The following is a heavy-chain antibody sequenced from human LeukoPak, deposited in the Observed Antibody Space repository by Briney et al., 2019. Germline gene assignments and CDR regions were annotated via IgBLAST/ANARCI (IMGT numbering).Heavy chain of an antibody. CDR1: GLTFSDYY. V-gene: IGHV3-11*01. D-gene: IGHD4-17*01. CDR2: ISSSGNTI. Sequence: GGSLRLSCAASGLTFSDYYMSWIRQAPGKGLEWVSYISSSGNTIYYADSVKGRFTISRDNAKNSLFLQMNSLRAEDTAVYYCARVPATVTAHGNYYYGMDVWGQGTTVTVSS. J-gene: IGHJ6*02. CDR3: ARVPATVTAHGNYYYGMDV.